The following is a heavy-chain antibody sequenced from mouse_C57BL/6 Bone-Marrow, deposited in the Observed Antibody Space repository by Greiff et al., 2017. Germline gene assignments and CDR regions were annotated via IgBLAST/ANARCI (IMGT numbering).Heavy chain of an antibody. CDR1: GYSITSGYY. V-gene: IGHV3-6*01. CDR2: ISYDGSN. Sequence: EVQLQESGPGLVKPSPSLSLTCSVTGYSITSGYYWNWIRQFPGNKLEWMGYISYDGSNNYNPSLKNRISITRDTSKNQFFLKLNSVTTEDTATYYCARGGLWYFDVWGTGTTVTVSS. J-gene: IGHJ1*03. D-gene: IGHD1-1*02. CDR3: ARGGLWYFDV.